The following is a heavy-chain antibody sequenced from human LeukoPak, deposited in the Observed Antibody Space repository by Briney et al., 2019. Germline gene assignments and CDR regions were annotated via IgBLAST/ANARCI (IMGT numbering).Heavy chain of an antibody. J-gene: IGHJ4*02. Sequence: SVKVSCKASGGTFSSYAISWVRQAPGQGLEWMGRIIPILGIANYAQKFQGRVTITADKSTSTAYMELSSLRSEDTAVYYCARGRAAMDGGGDYWGQGTLVTVSS. CDR2: IIPILGIA. D-gene: IGHD5-18*01. CDR3: ARGRAAMDGGGDY. V-gene: IGHV1-69*04. CDR1: GGTFSSYA.